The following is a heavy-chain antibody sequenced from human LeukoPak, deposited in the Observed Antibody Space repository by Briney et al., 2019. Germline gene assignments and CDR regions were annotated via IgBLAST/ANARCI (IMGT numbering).Heavy chain of an antibody. Sequence: SGTLSLTCTVSGDFITGSTYYWGWIRQPPGKGLEWIGSMYYSGSTYSNPSLRSRVTMSADTSKNQFSLNLKSVTAADTAVYYCATRSGDFWSGYVDWGQGTLVAVSS. CDR3: ATRSGDFWSGYVD. CDR1: GDFITGSTYY. CDR2: MYYSGST. V-gene: IGHV4-39*01. D-gene: IGHD3-3*01. J-gene: IGHJ4*02.